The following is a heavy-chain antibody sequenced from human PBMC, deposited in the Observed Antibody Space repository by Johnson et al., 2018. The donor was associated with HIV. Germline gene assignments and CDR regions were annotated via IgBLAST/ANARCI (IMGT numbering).Heavy chain of an antibody. CDR2: VSFDGSNK. V-gene: IGHV3-30-3*01. D-gene: IGHD6-6*01. CDR3: ARTIGDRPGGAFDV. CDR1: GFTFSNYV. J-gene: IGHJ3*01. Sequence: VQVVESGGGVVQPGRSLRLSCAASGFTFSNYVMNWVRQAPGRGLEWVALVSFDGSNKYFADSVKGRFTISRDNSKNTVRLQMNSLKAEDTGLYYCARTIGDRPGGAFDVWGQGTMVTVSS.